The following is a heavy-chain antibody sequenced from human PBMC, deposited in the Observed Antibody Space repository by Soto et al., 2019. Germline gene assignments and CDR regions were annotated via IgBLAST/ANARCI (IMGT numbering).Heavy chain of an antibody. J-gene: IGHJ6*02. CDR2: IFSDNER. Sequence: VSGPTLVNPTETLTLTCTVSGFSLSTGRMGVSWIRQPPGKALEWLAHIFSDNERSYSTSMQGRLTISKDPSGSQVVLSMTNLDPVDTGTYYCVRMNAASYHFYYAMDVWGQGTTVTVSS. V-gene: IGHV2-26*01. D-gene: IGHD1-1*01. CDR3: VRMNAASYHFYYAMDV. CDR1: GFSLSTGRMG.